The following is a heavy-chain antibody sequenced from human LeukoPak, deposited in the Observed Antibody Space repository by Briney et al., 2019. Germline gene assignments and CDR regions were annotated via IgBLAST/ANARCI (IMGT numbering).Heavy chain of an antibody. CDR3: VASGYGY. D-gene: IGHD3-22*01. CDR1: GFTFSKHG. CDR2: IRSDGTNK. Sequence: GGSLRLSCAASGFTFSKHGIHWVRQAPGKGLEWVAFIRSDGTNKYYVDSVKGRFTISRDNSKNSLYLQMNTLSAEDTAVYYCVASGYGYWGQGTLVTVSS. V-gene: IGHV3-30*02. J-gene: IGHJ4*02.